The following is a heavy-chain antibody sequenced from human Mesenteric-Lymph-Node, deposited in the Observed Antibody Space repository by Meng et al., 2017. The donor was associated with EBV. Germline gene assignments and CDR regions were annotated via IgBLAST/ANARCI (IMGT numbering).Heavy chain of an antibody. D-gene: IGHD4-23*01. CDR1: GFSLSTYAVG. CDR2: IYWDDDE. J-gene: IGHJ4*02. CDR3: VHGRGGGNSAIFDY. V-gene: IGHV2-5*02. Sequence: QITLKESGTTLVNPTQTLTLPCTFSGFSLSTYAVGVGCIRQPPGQALEWLGLIYWDDDERYSPSLKSRLTITKDTSINQVVLTMTNMEPVDTATYYCVHGRGGGNSAIFDYWGQGTLVTVSS.